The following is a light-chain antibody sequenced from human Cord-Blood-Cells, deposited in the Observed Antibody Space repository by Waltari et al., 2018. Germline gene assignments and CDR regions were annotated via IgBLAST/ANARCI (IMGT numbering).Light chain of an antibody. J-gene: IGLJ3*02. CDR1: SSNIGSNT. V-gene: IGLV1-44*01. Sequence: QSVLTQPPSASGTPGQRVTLSRSGTSSNIGSNTVNWYQQLPGTAPKPLIYSNNPRPSGVPDRFSGSKSGTSASRAISGLQSEDEADYYCAAWDDSLNGLVFGGGTKLTVL. CDR3: AAWDDSLNGLV. CDR2: SNN.